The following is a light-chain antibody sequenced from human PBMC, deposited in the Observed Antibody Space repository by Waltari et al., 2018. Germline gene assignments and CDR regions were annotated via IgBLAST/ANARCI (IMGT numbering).Light chain of an antibody. CDR2: IDN. Sequence: QSGLTQPPSASGTPGQRVTIPCSGSTSNIGSNTVNWYQQVPGTAPKLLIFIDNQRPSGVPDRFSGSKSGTSASLAISGLQSEDEADYSCAAWDDSLNAWVFGGGTKLTVL. V-gene: IGLV1-44*01. J-gene: IGLJ3*02. CDR1: TSNIGSNT. CDR3: AAWDDSLNAWV.